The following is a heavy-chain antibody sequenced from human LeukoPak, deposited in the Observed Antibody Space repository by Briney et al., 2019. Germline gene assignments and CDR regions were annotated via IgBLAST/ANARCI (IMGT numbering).Heavy chain of an antibody. Sequence: HPGGSLRLSCAASGFTVSSDYMSWIRQAPGKGLEWVSVIYRDGSTYYADSVEGRFTISRDNSKNTLFLQMNSLRAEDTAVYYCARDRGAAPGLWGYFDYWGQGTLVTVSS. D-gene: IGHD6-13*01. CDR3: ARDRGAAPGLWGYFDY. CDR2: IYRDGST. CDR1: GFTVSSDY. V-gene: IGHV3-66*01. J-gene: IGHJ4*02.